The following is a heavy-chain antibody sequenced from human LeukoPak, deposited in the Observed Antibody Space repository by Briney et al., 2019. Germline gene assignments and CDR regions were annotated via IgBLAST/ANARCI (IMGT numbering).Heavy chain of an antibody. CDR3: ARDRAARTANKIDY. V-gene: IGHV1-18*01. J-gene: IGHJ4*02. Sequence: ASVKVSCKASGYTFTSYGISWGRQAPGQGLEWMGWISAYNGNTNYAQKLQGRVTMTTDTSTSTAYMELRSLRSDDTAVYYCARDRAARTANKIDYWGQGTLVTVSS. D-gene: IGHD5-18*01. CDR2: ISAYNGNT. CDR1: GYTFTSYG.